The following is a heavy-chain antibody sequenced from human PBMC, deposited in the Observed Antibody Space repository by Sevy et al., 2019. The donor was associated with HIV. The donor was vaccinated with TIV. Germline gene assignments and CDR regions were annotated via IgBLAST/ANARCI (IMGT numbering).Heavy chain of an antibody. CDR1: GGSVSSGSYY. Sequence: SETLSLTCTVSGGSVSSGSYYWSWIRQPPGKGLEWIGYIYYSGSPNYNPSLKSRVTISVDTSKNQFSLKLSSVTAADTAVYYCARVSGSYSLDYWGQGTLVTVSS. CDR2: IYYSGSP. V-gene: IGHV4-61*01. D-gene: IGHD1-26*01. J-gene: IGHJ4*02. CDR3: ARVSGSYSLDY.